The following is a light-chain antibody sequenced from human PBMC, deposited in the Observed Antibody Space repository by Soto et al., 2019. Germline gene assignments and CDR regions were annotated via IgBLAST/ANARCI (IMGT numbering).Light chain of an antibody. CDR3: HSYDSSLSGVV. Sequence: QSVLTQPPSVSGAPGQRVTISCTGSSSNIGAGYDVQWYQQLPGTAPKLLIYGNSNRPSGVPDRFSGSKSGTSASLAITGLQAEDEAAYYCHSYDSSLSGVVFGGGTKLTVL. CDR1: SSNIGAGYD. J-gene: IGLJ2*01. V-gene: IGLV1-40*01. CDR2: GNS.